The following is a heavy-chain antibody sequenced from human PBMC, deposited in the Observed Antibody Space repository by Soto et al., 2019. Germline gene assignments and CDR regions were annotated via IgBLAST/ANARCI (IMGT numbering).Heavy chain of an antibody. D-gene: IGHD4-17*01. CDR2: INPNSGGT. J-gene: IGHJ4*02. V-gene: IGHV1-2*04. Sequence: QVQLVQSGAEVKKPGASVKVSCKASGYTFTGYYMHWVRQAPGQGLEWMGWINPNSGGTNYEQKFQGWVTMTRDTSISTAYMELSRLRSDDTAVYYCARDAALTTVTNEGGFDYWGQGTLVTVSS. CDR1: GYTFTGYY. CDR3: ARDAALTTVTNEGGFDY.